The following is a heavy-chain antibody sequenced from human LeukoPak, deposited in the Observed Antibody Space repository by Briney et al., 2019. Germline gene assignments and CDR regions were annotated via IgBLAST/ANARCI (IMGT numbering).Heavy chain of an antibody. CDR1: GFTFSSYA. V-gene: IGHV3-23*01. Sequence: GSLRLSCAASGFTFSSYAMSWVRQAPGKGLEWVSAISGCGGSTYYADSVKGRFTISRDNSKNTLYLQMNSLRAEDTAVYYCAKDPLGGWLRPYFDYWGQGTLVTVSS. D-gene: IGHD5-12*01. CDR3: AKDPLGGWLRPYFDY. J-gene: IGHJ4*02. CDR2: ISGCGGST.